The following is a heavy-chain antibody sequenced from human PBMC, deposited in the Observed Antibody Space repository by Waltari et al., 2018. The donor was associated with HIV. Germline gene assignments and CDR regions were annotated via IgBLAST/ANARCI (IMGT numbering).Heavy chain of an antibody. CDR1: GYTFTSYG. Sequence: QVQLVQSGAEVKKPGASVKVSCKASGYTFTSYGISWVRQAPGQGLEWMGWISAYNGNKNYAQKLQGRVTMTTDTSTSTAYMELRSLRSDDTAVYYCAREGYYDSRGAGGAFDIWGQGTMVTVSS. CDR2: ISAYNGNK. V-gene: IGHV1-18*01. CDR3: AREGYYDSRGAGGAFDI. D-gene: IGHD3-22*01. J-gene: IGHJ3*02.